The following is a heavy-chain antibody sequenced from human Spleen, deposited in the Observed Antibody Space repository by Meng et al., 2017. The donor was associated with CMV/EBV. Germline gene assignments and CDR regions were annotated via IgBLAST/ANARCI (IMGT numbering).Heavy chain of an antibody. V-gene: IGHV4-39*07. CDR3: ARDLLHYDFWSGFNWFDP. D-gene: IGHD3-3*01. Sequence: IRSKRHYGGGIRQPPGKGLEWIGSICYSGSTHYNPSLKSRVTISVDTSKNQFSLKLRSVTAADTAVYYCARDLLHYDFWSGFNWFDPWGQGTLVTVSS. J-gene: IGHJ5*02. CDR1: IRSKRHY. CDR2: ICYSGST.